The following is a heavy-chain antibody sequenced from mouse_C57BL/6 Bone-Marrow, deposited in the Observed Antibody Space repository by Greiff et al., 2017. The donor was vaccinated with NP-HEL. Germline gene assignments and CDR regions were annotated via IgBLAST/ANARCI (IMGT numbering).Heavy chain of an antibody. Sequence: EVQRVESGGGLVKPGGSLKLSCAASGFTFSSYAMSWVRQTPEKRLEWVATISDGGSYTYYPDNVKGRFTISRDNAKNILYLQMSHLKSEDTAMYYCARDYYYGSSTPFAYWGQGTLVTVSA. V-gene: IGHV5-4*01. CDR1: GFTFSSYA. J-gene: IGHJ3*01. D-gene: IGHD1-1*01. CDR2: ISDGGSYT. CDR3: ARDYYYGSSTPFAY.